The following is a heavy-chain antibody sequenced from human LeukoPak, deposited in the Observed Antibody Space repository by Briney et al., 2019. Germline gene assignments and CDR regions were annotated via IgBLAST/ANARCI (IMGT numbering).Heavy chain of an antibody. CDR3: AKLTSD. J-gene: IGHJ1*01. Sequence: GGSLRLSCAASEFTFTTYGMHWVRQAPGKGLEWVAFIYYDGSNIYYADSVKDRFTISRDNSKNTLYLQMNSLRAEDTAVYYCAKLTSDWGQGTLVTVSS. CDR2: IYYDGSNI. V-gene: IGHV3-30*02. CDR1: EFTFTTYG.